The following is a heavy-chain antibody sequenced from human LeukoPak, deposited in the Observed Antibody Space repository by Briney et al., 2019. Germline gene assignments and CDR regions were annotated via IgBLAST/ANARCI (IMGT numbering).Heavy chain of an antibody. Sequence: SETLSLTCTVSGGSISSYYWSWIRQPPGKGLEWIGYIYYSGSTNYNPSLKSRVTISVDTSKNQFSLKLSSVTAADTAVYYCARLVATIHGDLGCFDYWGQGTLVTVSS. CDR3: ARLVATIHGDLGCFDY. D-gene: IGHD5-12*01. CDR2: IYYSGST. J-gene: IGHJ4*02. CDR1: GGSISSYY. V-gene: IGHV4-59*01.